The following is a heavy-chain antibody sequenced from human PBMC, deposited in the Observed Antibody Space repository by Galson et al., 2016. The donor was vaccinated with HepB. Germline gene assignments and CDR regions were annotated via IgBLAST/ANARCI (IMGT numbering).Heavy chain of an antibody. CDR2: IYHSGST. CDR1: GGSISSSNW. Sequence: ETLSLTCAVSGGSISSSNWWSWVRQPPGKGLEWIGEIYHSGSTNYNPSLKSRVTISVVKSKNQFSLKLSSVTAADTAVYYCARAKQQLVNDYWGQGTLVTVSS. J-gene: IGHJ4*02. V-gene: IGHV4-4*02. D-gene: IGHD6-13*01. CDR3: ARAKQQLVNDY.